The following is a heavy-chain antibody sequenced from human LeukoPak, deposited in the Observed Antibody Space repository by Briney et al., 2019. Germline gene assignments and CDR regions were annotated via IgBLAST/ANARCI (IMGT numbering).Heavy chain of an antibody. D-gene: IGHD3-10*01. CDR2: IKSKTDGGTT. Sequence: GGSLRLSCAAPGFTFSNAWMSWVRQAPGKGLEWVGRIKSKTDGGTTDYAPPVKGRFTISRDDSKNTLYLQMNSLKTEDPAVYYCTTERSGLGRGWFGESPSPLFDPWGQGTLVTVSS. J-gene: IGHJ5*02. V-gene: IGHV3-15*01. CDR3: TTERSGLGRGWFGESPSPLFDP. CDR1: GFTFSNAW.